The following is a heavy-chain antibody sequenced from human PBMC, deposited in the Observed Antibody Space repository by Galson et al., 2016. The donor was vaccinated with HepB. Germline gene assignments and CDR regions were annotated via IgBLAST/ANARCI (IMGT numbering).Heavy chain of an antibody. J-gene: IGHJ6*02. CDR3: ARGGSQGGMDV. CDR2: ISAYNGNT. V-gene: IGHV1-18*01. CDR1: GYTFTSYG. Sequence: SVKVSCKASGYTFTSYGFTWVRQAPGQGLEWMGWISAYNGNTNYAQKLQGRVTMTTDTSTSTVYMELRSLRSDDTAVYDCARGGSQGGMDVWGLGTTVTVSS. D-gene: IGHD1-26*01.